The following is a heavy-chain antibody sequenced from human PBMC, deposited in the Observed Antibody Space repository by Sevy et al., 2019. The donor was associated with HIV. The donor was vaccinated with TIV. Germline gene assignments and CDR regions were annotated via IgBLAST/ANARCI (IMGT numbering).Heavy chain of an antibody. J-gene: IGHJ2*01. CDR3: ARGLLALPRGDYWYFDL. V-gene: IGHV3-23*01. D-gene: IGHD3-10*01. CDR1: GFTFSTYA. Sequence: GGSLRLSCTASGFTFSTYAMSWVRQAPGKGLEWVSGISGSASTTYYGGAAYYADSVKGRFTITRDNAKNTLYLEMNSLRDEDSAVFHCARGLLALPRGDYWYFDLWGRGTLVTVSS. CDR2: ISGSASTTYYGGAA.